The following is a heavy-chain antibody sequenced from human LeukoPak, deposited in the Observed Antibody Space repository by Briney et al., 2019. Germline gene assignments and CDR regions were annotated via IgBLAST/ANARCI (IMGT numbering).Heavy chain of an antibody. V-gene: IGHV3-30*02. Sequence: GGSPRLSCAASGFTFSSYGMHWVRQAPGKGLEWVAFIRYDGSNKYYADSVKGRFTISRDNSKNTLYLQMNSLGAEDTAVYYCAKDHCSSTSCFYFDSWGQGTLVTVSS. J-gene: IGHJ4*02. CDR2: IRYDGSNK. D-gene: IGHD2-2*01. CDR3: AKDHCSSTSCFYFDS. CDR1: GFTFSSYG.